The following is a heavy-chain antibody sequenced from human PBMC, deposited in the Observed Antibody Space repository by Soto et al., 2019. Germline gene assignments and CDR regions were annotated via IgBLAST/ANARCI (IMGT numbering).Heavy chain of an antibody. Sequence: GSLRLSCAASGFTFSTYRMSWVRQAPGKGLEWVANIKQDGSEKYYVDSVKGRFTISRDNAKNSLYLQMNSLRAEDTAVYYCARGGAVAGYYYYYYGMDVWGQGTTVTVSS. V-gene: IGHV3-7*05. J-gene: IGHJ6*02. CDR3: ARGGAVAGYYYYYYGMDV. D-gene: IGHD6-19*01. CDR1: GFTFSTYR. CDR2: IKQDGSEK.